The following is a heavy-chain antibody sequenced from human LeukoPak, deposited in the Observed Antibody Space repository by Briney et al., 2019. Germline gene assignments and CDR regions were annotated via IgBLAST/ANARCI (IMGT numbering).Heavy chain of an antibody. V-gene: IGHV1-2*06. Sequence: ASVKVSCKASGYSFTGYYMHWVRQAPGQGPEWMGRIDPNSGGTNYAQKFQGRVTMTRDTPISTIYVELSSLTSDDTAVYYCAKAGSRSWYSFDYWGQGTLVTVSS. CDR2: IDPNSGGT. CDR3: AKAGSRSWYSFDY. J-gene: IGHJ4*02. CDR1: GYSFTGYY. D-gene: IGHD6-13*01.